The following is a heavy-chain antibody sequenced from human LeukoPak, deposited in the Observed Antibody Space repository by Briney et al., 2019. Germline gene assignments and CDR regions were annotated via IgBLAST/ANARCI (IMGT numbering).Heavy chain of an antibody. D-gene: IGHD5-12*01. V-gene: IGHV4-34*01. J-gene: IGHJ4*02. CDR1: GGSISSYY. CDR3: ARARETVAIDY. Sequence: SETLSLTCTVSGGSISSYYWTWIRQPPGKGLEWIGEINHSRSTNYNPSLKSRVTISADTSKNQFSLKMRSVTAADTAVYYCARARETVAIDYWGQGTLVTVSS. CDR2: INHSRST.